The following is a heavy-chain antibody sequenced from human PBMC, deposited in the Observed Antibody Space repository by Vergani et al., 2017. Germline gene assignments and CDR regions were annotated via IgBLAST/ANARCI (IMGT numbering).Heavy chain of an antibody. D-gene: IGHD5-12*01. V-gene: IGHV4-39*07. CDR3: ARDPAPLRFPPDY. CDR2: IYYSGST. CDR1: GGSISSSSYY. J-gene: IGHJ4*02. Sequence: QLQLQESGPGLVKPSETLSLTCTVSGGSISSSSYYWGWIRQPPGKGLEWIGSIYYSGSTYYNPSLKSRVTISVDTSKNQFSLKLSPVTAADTAVYYCARDPAPLRFPPDYWGQGTLVTVSS.